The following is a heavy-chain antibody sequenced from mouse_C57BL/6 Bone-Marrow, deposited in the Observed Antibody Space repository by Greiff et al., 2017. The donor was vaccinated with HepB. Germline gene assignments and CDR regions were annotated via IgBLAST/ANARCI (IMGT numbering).Heavy chain of an antibody. J-gene: IGHJ4*01. D-gene: IGHD1-1*01. CDR2: IHPGDGDT. V-gene: IGHV1-82*01. CDR1: GYAFSSSW. CDR3: AREITTVRGYYAMDY. Sequence: QVQLKQSGPELVKPGASVKISCKASGYAFSSSWMNWVKQRPGKGLEWIGRIHPGDGDTNYNGKFKGKATLTADKSSSTAYMQLSSLTSEDSAVYFCAREITTVRGYYAMDYWGQGTSVTVSS.